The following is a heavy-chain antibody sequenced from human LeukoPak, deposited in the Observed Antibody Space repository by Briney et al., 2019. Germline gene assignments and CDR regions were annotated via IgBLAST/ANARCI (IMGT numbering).Heavy chain of an antibody. J-gene: IGHJ4*02. D-gene: IGHD5-18*01. CDR1: GGSISSRSDY. V-gene: IGHV4-39*07. Sequence: SETLSLTCTVSGGSISSRSDYWGWIRQPPGKGLEWIGSIHYSGNTYSNPSLKSRVTISVDTSKNQFSLKLSSVTAADTAVYYCARGNGYSYGLNFDYWGQGTLVTVSS. CDR2: IHYSGNT. CDR3: ARGNGYSYGLNFDY.